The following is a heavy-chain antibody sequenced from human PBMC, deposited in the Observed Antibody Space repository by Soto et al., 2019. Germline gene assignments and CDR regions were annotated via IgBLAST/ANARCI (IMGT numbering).Heavy chain of an antibody. CDR1: GFIFENFG. D-gene: IGHD1-26*01. J-gene: IGHJ5*02. Sequence: GGSLRLSCAASGFIFENFGMSWVRQAPGKGLEWISSISGGGFKKYYADSVKGRFTISRDNSKSTVYLELNNLSAEDTAVYHCAKNQGVELVPLATVDWFDPWGQGTVVTVSS. CDR2: ISGGGFKK. CDR3: AKNQGVELVPLATVDWFDP. V-gene: IGHV3-23*01.